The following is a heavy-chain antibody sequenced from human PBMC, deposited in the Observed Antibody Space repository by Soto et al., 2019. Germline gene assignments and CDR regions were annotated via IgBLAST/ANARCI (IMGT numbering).Heavy chain of an antibody. V-gene: IGHV3-30*03. CDR2: TSYDGKSS. Sequence: QVQLVESGGGVGQPGRSLRLSCAASGFPFSNYGMHWVRLAPGKGLEWVAVTSYDGKSSYYADSVKGRFTISRDNSKTTLYLQMNSLRAEDTALYYCARERGPDGYSYYYAMDVWGQGTTVTVSS. CDR1: GFPFSNYG. D-gene: IGHD6-25*01. J-gene: IGHJ6*02. CDR3: ARERGPDGYSYYYAMDV.